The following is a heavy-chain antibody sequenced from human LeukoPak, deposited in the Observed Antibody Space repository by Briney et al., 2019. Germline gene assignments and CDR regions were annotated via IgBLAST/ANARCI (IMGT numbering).Heavy chain of an antibody. Sequence: ASVTVSCKASGYTFTSYDINWVRQATGQGLEWMGWMKPNSGNTGYAQKFQGRVTMTRNTSISTAYMELSSLRSEDTAVYYCATTGTAMVMGDAFDIWGQGTMVTVSS. CDR1: GYTFTSYD. J-gene: IGHJ3*02. CDR2: MKPNSGNT. D-gene: IGHD5-18*01. CDR3: ATTGTAMVMGDAFDI. V-gene: IGHV1-8*01.